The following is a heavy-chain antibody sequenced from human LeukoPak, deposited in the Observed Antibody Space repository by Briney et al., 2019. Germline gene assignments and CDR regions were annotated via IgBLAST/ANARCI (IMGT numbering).Heavy chain of an antibody. J-gene: IGHJ4*02. D-gene: IGHD2/OR15-2a*01. V-gene: IGHV1-2*02. CDR2: INPNSGGT. CDR3: KCTYGDY. Sequence: GASVRVSCKASGYTFSGYYMHWVRQAPGQGLEWMGWINPNSGGTEYAQKFQGRVIMTRDTSISTAYMELSRLRSDDTAVCFCKCTYGDYWGQGTLVTVSS. CDR1: GYTFSGYY.